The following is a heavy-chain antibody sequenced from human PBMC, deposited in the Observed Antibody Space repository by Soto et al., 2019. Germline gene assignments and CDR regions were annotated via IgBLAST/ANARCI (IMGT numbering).Heavy chain of an antibody. CDR3: AGDRGTAPAIPYWEAGWFVP. D-gene: IGHD2-2*02. J-gene: IGHJ5*02. V-gene: IGHV3-30-3*01. CDR1: GFTFSSYA. Sequence: QVQLVESGGGVVQPGRSLRLSCAASGFTFSSYAMHWVRQAPGKGLEWVAVISYDGSNKYYEHSVKGRVTISRDNSNNTLHQQINSLRAEDTALYYCAGDRGTAPAIPYWEAGWFVPLGPGTLVTVSS. CDR2: ISYDGSNK.